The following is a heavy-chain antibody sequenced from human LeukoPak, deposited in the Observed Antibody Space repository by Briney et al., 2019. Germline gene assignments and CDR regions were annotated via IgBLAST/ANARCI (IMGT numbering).Heavy chain of an antibody. V-gene: IGHV4-39*01. CDR1: GGSISSSSYY. D-gene: IGHD2-21*02. J-gene: IGHJ2*01. Sequence: SETLSLTCTVSGGSISSSSYYWGWIRQPPGKGLEWIGSIYYSGSTYYNPSLKSRVTISVDTSKNQFSLKLSSVTAADTAVYYWARHEKEFCGGDSYPLSYFDLWGRATLVTVSS. CDR2: IYYSGST. CDR3: ARHEKEFCGGDSYPLSYFDL.